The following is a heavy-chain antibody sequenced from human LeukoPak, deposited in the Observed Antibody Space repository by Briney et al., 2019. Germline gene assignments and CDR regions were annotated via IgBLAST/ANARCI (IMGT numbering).Heavy chain of an antibody. V-gene: IGHV4-59*08. D-gene: IGHD1-14*01. CDR3: ARQPSGTAAFDI. CDR1: GGSISTYY. J-gene: IGHJ3*02. CDR2: IYYSGST. Sequence: SETLSLTCSVAGGSISTYYWNWIRQPPGKGLEWIAYIYYSGSTNYNPSLKSRVTISVDTSKNQFSLKLSSVTAADTAVYYCARQPSGTAAFDIWGQGTMVTVSS.